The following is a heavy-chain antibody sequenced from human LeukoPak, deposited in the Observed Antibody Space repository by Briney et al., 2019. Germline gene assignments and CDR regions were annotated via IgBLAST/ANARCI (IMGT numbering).Heavy chain of an antibody. J-gene: IGHJ3*02. V-gene: IGHV3-11*04. CDR2: ISSSGSTI. Sequence: PGGSLRLSCAASGLTFSDYYMSWIRQAPGKGLEWVSYISSSGSTIYYADSVKGRFTIPRDNAKNSLYLQMNSLRAGDTAVYYCARAFDYYDSSGFDAFDIWGQGTMVTVSS. D-gene: IGHD3-22*01. CDR1: GLTFSDYY. CDR3: ARAFDYYDSSGFDAFDI.